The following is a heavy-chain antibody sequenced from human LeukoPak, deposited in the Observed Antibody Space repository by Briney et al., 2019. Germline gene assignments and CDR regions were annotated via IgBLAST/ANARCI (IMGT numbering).Heavy chain of an antibody. CDR2: INHSGYT. CDR3: TRAVAGHPD. J-gene: IGHJ4*02. V-gene: IGHV4-34*01. CDR1: GVPFSNYY. D-gene: IGHD5-12*01. Sequence: PSETLSLTCAVSGVPFSNYYWSWVRQSPRQGLEWIGEINHSGYTNYNPSLKSRVTMSIDTPKNQFSLRLTSVTAADTGVYYCTRAVAGHPDWGQGTLVTVSS.